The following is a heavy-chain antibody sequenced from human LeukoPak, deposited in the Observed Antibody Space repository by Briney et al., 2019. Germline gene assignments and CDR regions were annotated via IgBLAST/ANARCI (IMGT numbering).Heavy chain of an antibody. Sequence: GGSLRLSCAASGFAVSNDYMSWVRQAPGKGLEWVSVIHTDGATYYAASVKGRFTISRDFSKNTLYLRMNSLRAEATAIYYCARDRPWGGLNGCDYWGQGTLVTVAS. J-gene: IGHJ4*02. CDR3: ARDRPWGGLNGCDY. CDR2: IHTDGAT. CDR1: GFAVSNDY. D-gene: IGHD3-3*01. V-gene: IGHV3-53*01.